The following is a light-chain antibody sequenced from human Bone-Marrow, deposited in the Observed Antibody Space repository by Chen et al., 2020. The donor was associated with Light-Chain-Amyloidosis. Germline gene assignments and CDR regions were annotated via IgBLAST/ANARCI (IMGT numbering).Light chain of an antibody. V-gene: IGLV2-14*01. CDR2: EVT. CDR3: SSYTMTNTLV. Sequence: QSALTQPASVSGSPGQSITISCTGTSSYVGGDNHVSWYQQHPDKAPELMISEVTTRPSWVPDRFSGSKADNTASLTISGLQTEDEADYFCSSYTMTNTLVFGSGTRVTVL. CDR1: SSYVGGDNH. J-gene: IGLJ1*01.